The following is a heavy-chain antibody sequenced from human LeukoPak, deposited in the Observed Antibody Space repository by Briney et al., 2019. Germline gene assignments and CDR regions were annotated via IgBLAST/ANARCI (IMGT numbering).Heavy chain of an antibody. D-gene: IGHD2-15*01. V-gene: IGHV4-30-2*01. CDR3: ARDRGGGVDY. Sequence: SETLSLTCAVSGGSISSDGYSWSWIRQPPGKGLEWIGYIYHSGSTYYNPSLKSRVTISVDRSKNQFSLKLSSVTAADTAVYYCARDRGGGVDYWGQGTLVTVSS. CDR1: GGSISSDGYS. CDR2: IYHSGST. J-gene: IGHJ4*02.